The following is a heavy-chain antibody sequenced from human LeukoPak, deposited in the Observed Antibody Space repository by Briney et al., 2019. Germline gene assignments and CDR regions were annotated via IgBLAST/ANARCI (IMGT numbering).Heavy chain of an antibody. CDR3: GKDIGYPGGSGRYWGGAFDS. D-gene: IGHD1-26*01. CDR1: GFTFDDYA. Sequence: GRSLRLSCAASGFTFDDYAMHWVRQAPGKGLEWVSGISGNSGSIVYADSVKGRFTISRDNRKNSLYPQMKSLRAEDMALYHCGKDIGYPGGSGRYWGGAFDSWGQGTLVTVSS. J-gene: IGHJ4*02. V-gene: IGHV3-9*03. CDR2: ISGNSGSI.